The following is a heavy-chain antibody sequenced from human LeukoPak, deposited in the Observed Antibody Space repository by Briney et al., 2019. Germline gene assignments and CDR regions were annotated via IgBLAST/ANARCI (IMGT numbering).Heavy chain of an antibody. CDR3: ARDHSSGWYRGYYFDY. CDR1: GDSVSSNSAA. V-gene: IGHV6-1*01. CDR2: TYYRSKWYN. Sequence: SQTLSLTCAISGDSVSSNSAAWNWIRQSPSRGLEWLGRTYYRSKWYNDYAVSVKSRITINPDTSKNQFSLQLNSVTPEDTAVYYCARDHSSGWYRGYYFDYWGQGTLVTVPS. J-gene: IGHJ4*02. D-gene: IGHD6-19*01.